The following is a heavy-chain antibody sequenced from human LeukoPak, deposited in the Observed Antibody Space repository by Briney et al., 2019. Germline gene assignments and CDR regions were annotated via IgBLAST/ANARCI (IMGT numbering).Heavy chain of an antibody. CDR2: VNHSGYT. D-gene: IGHD4-17*01. Sequence: SETLSLTCAVSGVSFSTYYWSWIRQSPEKGLEWIGEVNHSGYTNYNPSLKSRVTISVDTSKNQFSLKLSSATAADTAVYYCARQLYGSDYWGQGTLVTVSS. J-gene: IGHJ4*02. CDR3: ARQLYGSDY. V-gene: IGHV4-34*01. CDR1: GVSFSTYY.